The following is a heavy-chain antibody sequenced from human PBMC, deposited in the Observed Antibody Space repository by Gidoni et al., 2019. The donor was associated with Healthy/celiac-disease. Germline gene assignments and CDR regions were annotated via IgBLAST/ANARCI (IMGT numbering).Heavy chain of an antibody. CDR1: GGSTSRSSYY. CDR3: ASPGWDSSGGDAFDI. CDR2: TSYSGST. J-gene: IGHJ3*02. V-gene: IGHV4-39*01. Sequence: QLQLQESGPGRVQPAETLSLTCTVSGGSTSRSSYYWGWSRQPPGKGREWIGGTSYSGSTYYYPSLKSRVTISVDTSKNQFPLKLSSVTAADTAVYYCASPGWDSSGGDAFDIWGQGTMVTVSS. D-gene: IGHD3-22*01.